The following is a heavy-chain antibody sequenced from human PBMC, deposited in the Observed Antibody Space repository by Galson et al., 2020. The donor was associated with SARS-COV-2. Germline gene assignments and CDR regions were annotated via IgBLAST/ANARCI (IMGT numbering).Heavy chain of an antibody. CDR3: ARVTITFGGVIDY. J-gene: IGHJ4*02. CDR2: IYYSGST. Sequence: SQTLSLTCTVSGGSVSSGSYYWSWIRQPPGKGLEWIGYIYYSGSTNYNPSLKSRVTISVDTSKNQFSLKLSSVTAADTAVYYCARVTITFGGVIDYWGQGTLVTVSS. V-gene: IGHV4-61*01. D-gene: IGHD3-16*02. CDR1: GGSVSSGSYY.